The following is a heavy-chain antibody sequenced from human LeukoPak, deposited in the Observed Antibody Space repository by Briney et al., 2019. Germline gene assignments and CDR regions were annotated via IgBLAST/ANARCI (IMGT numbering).Heavy chain of an antibody. Sequence: SETLSLTCTVSGASISSNSYYWVWIRQPPGRGLEWIGSIYYTGSTNYNPSLKSRVTISIDTSKNQFSLKVSSVTAADTAVYYCAGRRPYQSSDYPIDSWGQGALVTVSS. V-gene: IGHV4-39*01. CDR2: IYYTGST. CDR1: GASISSNSYY. J-gene: IGHJ4*02. CDR3: AGRRPYQSSDYPIDS. D-gene: IGHD3-16*01.